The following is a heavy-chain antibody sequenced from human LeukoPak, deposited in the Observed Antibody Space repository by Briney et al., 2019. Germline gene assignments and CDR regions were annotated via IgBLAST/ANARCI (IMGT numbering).Heavy chain of an antibody. CDR2: IYHSVST. J-gene: IGHJ5*02. Sequence: SETLSLTCAVSGYSISSGYYWGWIRQPPGKGLEWIGSIYHSVSTYYNPSLKSRVTISVDTSKNQFSLKLSSVTAADTAVYYCARLQSWFDPWGQGTLVTVSS. D-gene: IGHD5-24*01. CDR3: ARLQSWFDP. V-gene: IGHV4-38-2*01. CDR1: GYSISSGYY.